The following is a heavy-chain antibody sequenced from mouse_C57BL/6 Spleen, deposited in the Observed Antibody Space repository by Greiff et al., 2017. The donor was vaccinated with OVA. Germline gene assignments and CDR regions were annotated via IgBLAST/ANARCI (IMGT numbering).Heavy chain of an antibody. J-gene: IGHJ3*01. CDR1: GFTFTSYS. V-gene: IGHV5-4*01. CDR2: ISDGGSYT. Sequence: VQLVESGGGLVKPGGSLKLSCAASGFTFTSYSMSWVSPTPEHRLEWVATISDGGSYTYYPDTVQGRFTISRDKAKNNLYLQMSHLKSEDTAMYYCARVGDGSAWFAYWGQGTLVTVSA. D-gene: IGHD2-3*01. CDR3: ARVGDGSAWFAY.